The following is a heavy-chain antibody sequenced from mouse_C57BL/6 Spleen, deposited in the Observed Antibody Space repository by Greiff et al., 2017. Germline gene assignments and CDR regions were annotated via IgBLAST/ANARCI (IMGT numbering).Heavy chain of an antibody. CDR1: GYTFTSYW. D-gene: IGHD1-1*01. CDR3: AILYYYGSSYVGAY. J-gene: IGHJ3*01. V-gene: IGHV1-74*01. CDR2: IHPSDSDT. Sequence: QVQLQQPGAELVKPGASVKVSCKASGYTFTSYWMHWVKQRPGQGLEWIGRIHPSDSDTNYTQKFKGKATLTVDKSSSTAYMQLSSLTSEDSAVYYCAILYYYGSSYVGAYWGQGTLVTVSA.